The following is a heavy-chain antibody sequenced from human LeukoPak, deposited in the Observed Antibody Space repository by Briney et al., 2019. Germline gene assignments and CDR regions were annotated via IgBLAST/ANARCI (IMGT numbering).Heavy chain of an antibody. V-gene: IGHV1-8*03. CDR1: GYTFTSYD. J-gene: IGHJ4*02. D-gene: IGHD5-24*01. CDR2: MNPNSGNT. CDR3: ARDQGYTPFDY. Sequence: GASVKVSCKASGYTFTSYDISWVRQATGQGLEWMGWMNPNSGNTGYAQKFQGRVTITRNTSISTAYMELSSLRSEDTAVYYCARDQGYTPFDYWGQGTLVTVSS.